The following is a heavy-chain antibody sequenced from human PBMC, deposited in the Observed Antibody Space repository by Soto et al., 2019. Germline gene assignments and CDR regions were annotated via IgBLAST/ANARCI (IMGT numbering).Heavy chain of an antibody. D-gene: IGHD3-16*02. Sequence: PSETLSLTRAVYGGSFSGFYWSWIRQPPGKGLEWIGEINHSGSTNYNPSLKSRVTISVDTSKNQFSLKLSSVTAADTAVYYCARKRGELSLYRPYDAFEIWGQGTMVTVSS. J-gene: IGHJ3*02. CDR2: INHSGST. CDR3: ARKRGELSLYRPYDAFEI. CDR1: GGSFSGFY. V-gene: IGHV4-34*01.